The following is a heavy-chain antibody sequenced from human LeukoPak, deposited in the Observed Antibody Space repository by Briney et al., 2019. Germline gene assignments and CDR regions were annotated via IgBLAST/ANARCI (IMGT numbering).Heavy chain of an antibody. CDR3: ARAYCSGGTCYSSRGMFDP. D-gene: IGHD2-15*01. J-gene: IGHJ5*02. V-gene: IGHV4-59*01. Sequence: SETLSPTSTVSGASISTYYWTWIRQPPGKGLGWAGYIYYSGSNNYNHSLKSRVTISVDTSKNQFTLKLSPMTAADAAVYYCARAYCSGGTCYSSRGMFDPWGQGTLVTVSS. CDR2: IYYSGSN. CDR1: GASISTYY.